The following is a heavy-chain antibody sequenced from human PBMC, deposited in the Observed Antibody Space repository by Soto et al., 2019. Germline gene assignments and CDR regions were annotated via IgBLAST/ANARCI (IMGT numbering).Heavy chain of an antibody. J-gene: IGHJ4*02. D-gene: IGHD3-10*01. V-gene: IGHV4-59*08. CDR2: IYYSGST. CDR1: NDSISPYY. CDR3: ARHFPPLQSGSPYFAL. Sequence: QVQLQESGPGLVKPSETLSLTCTVSNDSISPYYWSWIRQPPGKGLEWIGFIYYSGSTTYNPSLKSRVTISVATSKNQFSLKLTSVTAADTAIYYCARHFPPLQSGSPYFALWGQGTLVTVSS.